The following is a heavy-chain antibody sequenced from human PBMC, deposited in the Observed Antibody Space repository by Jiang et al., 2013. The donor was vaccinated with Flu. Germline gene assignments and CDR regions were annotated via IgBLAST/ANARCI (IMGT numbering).Heavy chain of an antibody. Sequence: GAEVKKPGESLKISCKGSGYSFTSYWIGWVRQMPGKGLEWMGIIYPGDSDTRYSPSFQGQVTISADKSISTAYLQWSSLKASDTAMYYCARAAVAGPYYYYYYMDVVGQRDHGHRLL. CDR1: GYSFTSYW. V-gene: IGHV5-51*01. J-gene: IGHJ6*03. CDR2: IYPGDSDT. D-gene: IGHD6-19*01. CDR3: ARAAVAGPYYYYYYMDV.